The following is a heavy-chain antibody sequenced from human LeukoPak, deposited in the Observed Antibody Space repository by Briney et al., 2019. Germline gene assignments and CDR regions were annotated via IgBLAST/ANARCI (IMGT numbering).Heavy chain of an antibody. J-gene: IGHJ6*02. CDR2: ISSSGSTI. CDR3: ARDGFRYTSSSGRYYYYGMDV. V-gene: IGHV3-48*03. Sequence: PGGSLRLFCAASGFTFSSYEMNWVRQAPGKGLEWVSYISSSGSTIYYADSVKGRFTISRDNAKNSLYLQMNSLRAEDTAVYYCARDGFRYTSSSGRYYYYGMDVWGQGTTVTVSS. D-gene: IGHD6-6*01. CDR1: GFTFSSYE.